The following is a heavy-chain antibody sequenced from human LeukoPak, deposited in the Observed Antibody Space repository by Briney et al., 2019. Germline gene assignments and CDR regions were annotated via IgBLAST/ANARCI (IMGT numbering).Heavy chain of an antibody. CDR2: ISSSSSTI. CDR1: GFTFSSYS. Sequence: GGSLRLSCAASGFTFSSYSMNWVRQAPGKGLEWVSYISSSSSTIYYADSVKGRFTISRDNAKNSLYLQMNSLRAEDTAVYYCARDEYGDSLGAFNIWGQGTMVTVSS. CDR3: ARDEYGDSLGAFNI. D-gene: IGHD4-17*01. V-gene: IGHV3-48*01. J-gene: IGHJ3*02.